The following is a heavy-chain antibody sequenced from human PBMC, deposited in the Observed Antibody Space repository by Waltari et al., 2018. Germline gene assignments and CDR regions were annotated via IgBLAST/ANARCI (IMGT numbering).Heavy chain of an antibody. J-gene: IGHJ3*01. CDR3: VIDLNV. CDR1: GGSVSDYY. Sequence: QVQLEESGPGLVKASETLSLTCSFSGGSVSDYYWGWIRQPTGRKLEWIGRYFSGSTYYTPSLQNRPTMSLDTSRTQFSLKLNSVTAADTAVYYCVIDLNVWGHGTMVTVSS. V-gene: IGHV4-4*07. CDR2: YFSGST. D-gene: IGHD3-3*01.